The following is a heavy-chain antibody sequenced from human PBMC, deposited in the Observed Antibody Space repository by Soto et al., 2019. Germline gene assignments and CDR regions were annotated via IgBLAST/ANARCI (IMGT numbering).Heavy chain of an antibody. V-gene: IGHV3-30*18. J-gene: IGHJ4*02. D-gene: IGHD3-22*01. CDR3: AKDLATSDYYDSSGYFDY. CDR1: GFTFSSYG. CDR2: ISYDGSNK. Sequence: PVGSLRLSCAASGFTFSSYGMHWVRQAPGKGLEWVAVISYDGSNKYYADSVKGRFTISRDNSKNTLYLQTNSLRAEDTAVYYCAKDLATSDYYDSSGYFDYWGQGTLVTVSS.